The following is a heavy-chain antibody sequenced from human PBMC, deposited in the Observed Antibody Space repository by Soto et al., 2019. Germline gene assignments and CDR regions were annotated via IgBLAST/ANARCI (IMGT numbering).Heavy chain of an antibody. J-gene: IGHJ4*02. CDR2: INAGNGNT. CDR3: ASGSGWYPPFDY. CDR1: GYAFTSYA. V-gene: IGHV1-3*01. D-gene: IGHD6-19*01. Sequence: GASVKASSKASGYAFTSYARHWARQAPGRRLEWMGWINAGNGNTKYSQKFQGRVTITRDTSASTAYMELSSLRSEDTAVYYCASGSGWYPPFDYWGQGTLVPVSS.